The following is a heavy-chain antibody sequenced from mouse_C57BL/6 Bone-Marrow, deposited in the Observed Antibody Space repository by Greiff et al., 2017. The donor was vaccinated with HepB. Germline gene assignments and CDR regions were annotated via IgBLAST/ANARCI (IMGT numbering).Heavy chain of an antibody. CDR3: AIYYDYDYAMDY. Sequence: VQLQQPGAELVKPGASVKLSCKASGYTFTSYYMHWVKQRTEQGLEWIGRIDPEDGETKYAPKFQGKATITADTSSNTAYLQLSSLTSEDTAVYYCAIYYDYDYAMDYWGQGTSVTVSS. CDR1: GYTFTSYY. J-gene: IGHJ4*01. D-gene: IGHD2-4*01. V-gene: IGHV14-2*01. CDR2: IDPEDGET.